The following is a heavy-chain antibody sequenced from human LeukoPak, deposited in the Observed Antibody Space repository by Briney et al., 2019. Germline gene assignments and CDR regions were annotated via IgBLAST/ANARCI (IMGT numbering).Heavy chain of an antibody. D-gene: IGHD6-6*01. V-gene: IGHV1-18*01. CDR1: GYTFTSYG. Sequence: EASVKVSCKASGYTFTSYGISWVRQAPGQGLEWMGWISAYNGNTNYAQKLQGRVTMTTDTSTSTAYMELRSLRSDDTAVYYCATHSSSRSVLEIPDYWGQGTLVTVSS. CDR3: ATHSSSRSVLEIPDY. CDR2: ISAYNGNT. J-gene: IGHJ4*02.